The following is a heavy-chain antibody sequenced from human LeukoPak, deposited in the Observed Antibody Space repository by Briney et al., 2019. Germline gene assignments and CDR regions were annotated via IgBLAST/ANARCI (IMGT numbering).Heavy chain of an antibody. CDR1: GYTFTSYD. CDR2: INPNSGNT. D-gene: IGHD1-26*01. J-gene: IGHJ4*02. CDR3: AKAEASRSSGKILGY. Sequence: ASVKVSCKASGYTFTSYDINWVRQATGQGLEWMGWINPNSGNTGYAQKFQGRVTMTRNTSISTAYMELSSLTSEDTAMYYCAKAEASRSSGKILGYWGQGTLVTVSS. V-gene: IGHV1-8*01.